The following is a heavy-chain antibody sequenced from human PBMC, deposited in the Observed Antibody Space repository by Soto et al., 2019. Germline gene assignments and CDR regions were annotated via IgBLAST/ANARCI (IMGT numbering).Heavy chain of an antibody. CDR1: GFTFNSYG. D-gene: IGHD4-17*01. J-gene: IGHJ5*02. CDR3: ARAYGGNPALFDP. V-gene: IGHV3-30*03. Sequence: SLRLSCAASGFTFNSYGMHWVRQAPGKGLEWVALISYDGSDKYYIDSVKGRFTISRDNSKNTLYLQMNSLRAEDTAVYYCARAYGGNPALFDPWGQGTLVTVSS. CDR2: ISYDGSDK.